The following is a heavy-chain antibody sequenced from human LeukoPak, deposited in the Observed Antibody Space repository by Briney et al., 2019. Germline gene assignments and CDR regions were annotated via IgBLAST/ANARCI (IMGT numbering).Heavy chain of an antibody. V-gene: IGHV4-59*12. CDR2: IYYSGST. Sequence: SETLSLTCTVSGGSISSYYWSWIRQPPGKGLEWIGYIYYSGSTNYNPSLKSRVTISVDTSKNQFSLKLSSVTAADTAVYYCARAYCGGDCFNGYYYYYMDVWGKGTTVTVSS. J-gene: IGHJ6*03. CDR3: ARAYCGGDCFNGYYYYYMDV. CDR1: GGSISSYY. D-gene: IGHD2-21*02.